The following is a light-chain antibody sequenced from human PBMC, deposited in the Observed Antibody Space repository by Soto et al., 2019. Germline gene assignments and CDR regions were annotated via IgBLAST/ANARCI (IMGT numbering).Light chain of an antibody. CDR1: SSDVGGYNS. J-gene: IGLJ2*01. V-gene: IGLV2-8*01. Sequence: QAVVTQPPSASGSPGQSVTISCTGTSSDVGGYNSVSWYRQHPGKAPKLMIYEVSRRPSGVPDRFSASKSGNTASLTVSGLQAEDEADYYCSSYAGSDNYVVFGGGTKLTVL. CDR2: EVS. CDR3: SSYAGSDNYVV.